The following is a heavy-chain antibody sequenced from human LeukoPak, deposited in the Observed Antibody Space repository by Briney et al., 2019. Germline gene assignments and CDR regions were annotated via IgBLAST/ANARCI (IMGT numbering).Heavy chain of an antibody. D-gene: IGHD2-21*02. J-gene: IGHJ6*02. CDR3: ARAYCGGGCYGVDYYYYYGMDV. CDR1: GGSFSGYY. CDR2: INHSRRT. Sequence: PSETLSLTCAVYGGSFSGYYWSWIRQPPGKGREWIGEINHSRRTNYNPSLKSRVTISVDTSRNQFSLILSSVTAADTAVYYCARAYCGGGCYGVDYYYYYGMDVWGQGTTVTVSS. V-gene: IGHV4-34*01.